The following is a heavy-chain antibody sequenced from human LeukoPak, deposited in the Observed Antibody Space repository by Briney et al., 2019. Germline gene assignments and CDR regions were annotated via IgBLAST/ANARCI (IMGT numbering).Heavy chain of an antibody. V-gene: IGHV3-23*01. CDR2: ISGSGGST. CDR1: GFTFSSYA. J-gene: IGHJ5*02. CDR3: AKSVWGSSGYYPNWFDP. D-gene: IGHD3-22*01. Sequence: GGSLRLSCAASGFTFSSYAMSWVRQATGKGLEWVSAISGSGGSTYYADSVKGRFTISRDNSKNTLYLQMNSLRAEDTAVYYCAKSVWGSSGYYPNWFDPWGQGTLVTVSS.